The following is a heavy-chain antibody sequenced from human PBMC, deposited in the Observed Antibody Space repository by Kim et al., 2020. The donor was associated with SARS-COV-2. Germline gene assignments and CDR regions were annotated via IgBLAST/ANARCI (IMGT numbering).Heavy chain of an antibody. Sequence: GGSLRLSCAASGFTFSSYAMSWVRQARGKGLEWVSGITGSGHTTYYADSVKGRLTISRDNSKNTLYLQMNSLRVEDTALYYCAKDIRNSGWYKDYWGQGTLVTVSS. V-gene: IGHV3-23*01. CDR1: GFTFSSYA. CDR2: ITGSGHTT. D-gene: IGHD6-19*01. J-gene: IGHJ4*02. CDR3: AKDIRNSGWYKDY.